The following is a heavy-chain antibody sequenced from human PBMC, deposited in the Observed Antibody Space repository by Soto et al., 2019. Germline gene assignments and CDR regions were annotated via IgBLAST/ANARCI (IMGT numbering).Heavy chain of an antibody. V-gene: IGHV4-38-2*01. J-gene: IGHJ5*02. CDR1: GYSISSGYY. CDR3: ARVGPWVPYYYDSSPYTFENWFDP. CDR2: IYQGGST. Sequence: SETMSLTCAVSGYSISSGYYWGWLRQPPGKGLEWIGSIYQGGSTYYNPSLNSRVTLSIDMTNNHDSLILNSVTAADTAVYYCARVGPWVPYYYDSSPYTFENWFDPWGQGTLVTVSS. D-gene: IGHD3-22*01.